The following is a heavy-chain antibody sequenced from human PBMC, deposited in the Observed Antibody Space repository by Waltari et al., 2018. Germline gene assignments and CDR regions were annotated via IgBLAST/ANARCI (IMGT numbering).Heavy chain of an antibody. V-gene: IGHV3-30-3*01. CDR1: GFTFSSYA. CDR2: ISYDGSNK. CDR3: ARGGLGDRVGTFDY. J-gene: IGHJ4*02. D-gene: IGHD3-16*01. Sequence: QVQLVESGGGVVQPGRSLRLSCAASGFTFSSYAMHWVRQAPGKGLEGVAVISYDGSNKYYADSVKGRFTISRDNSKNTLYLQMNSLRAEDTAVYYCARGGLGDRVGTFDYWGQGTLVTVSS.